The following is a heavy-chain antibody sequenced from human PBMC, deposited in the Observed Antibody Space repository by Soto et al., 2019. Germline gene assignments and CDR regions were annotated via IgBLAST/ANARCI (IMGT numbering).Heavy chain of an antibody. CDR3: ERGKMVAIGKE. CDR2: IIPMFGTA. J-gene: IGHJ4*02. Sequence: QVQLVQSGAEVKKPGSSVKVSCKASGGTFSTGAISWVRQAPGQGLEWMGGIIPMFGTATNALKFQGRVTITADESTSTAYMEVTSLRSEDTAVYYCERGKMVAIGKEWGQGTLVTVSS. V-gene: IGHV1-69*01. D-gene: IGHD2-8*01. CDR1: GGTFSTGA.